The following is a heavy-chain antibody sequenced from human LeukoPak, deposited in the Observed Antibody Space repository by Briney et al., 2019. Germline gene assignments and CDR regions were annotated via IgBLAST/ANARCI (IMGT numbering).Heavy chain of an antibody. CDR3: ARWGGATAATKAFDI. D-gene: IGHD1-26*01. CDR2: ISGRGGST. V-gene: IGHV3-23*01. CDR1: GFTFSTHW. J-gene: IGHJ3*02. Sequence: GGSLRLSCAASGFTFSTHWMIWLRQAPGRGLEWVSVISGRGGSTYYADSVKGRFTISRDNSKNTLYLQINSLRAEDTAMYYCARWGGATAATKAFDIWGQGTMVTVSS.